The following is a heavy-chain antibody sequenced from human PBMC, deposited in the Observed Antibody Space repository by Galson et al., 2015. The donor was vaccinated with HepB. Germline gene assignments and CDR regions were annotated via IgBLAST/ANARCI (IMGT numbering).Heavy chain of an antibody. V-gene: IGHV5-51*01. Sequence: QSGAEVTKPGEFLRISCKTSGDIFTNYWIGWVRQMPGKGLEWLGIIHPSDSDTRYNPSFQGRVTMSTDKSTSTAYLHWSSLKAPDTAMYYCARHSRSYYDRSGHYYGAPTGWGQGTLVTVSS. CDR3: ARHSRSYYDRSGHYYGAPTG. CDR2: IHPSDSDT. J-gene: IGHJ4*02. CDR1: GDIFTNYW. D-gene: IGHD3-22*01.